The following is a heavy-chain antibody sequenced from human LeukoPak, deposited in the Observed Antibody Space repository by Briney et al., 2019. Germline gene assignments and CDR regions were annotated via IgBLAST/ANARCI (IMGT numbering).Heavy chain of an antibody. Sequence: PGGSLRPSCAASGFSFSTYAMHWVRQAPGKGLEWVAVISYDGSNKYYADSVKGRFTISRDNSKNTLYLQMNSLRAEDTAVYYCARAGGDDYGDYYSYFDYWGQGTLVTVSS. J-gene: IGHJ4*02. D-gene: IGHD4-17*01. CDR1: GFSFSTYA. CDR2: ISYDGSNK. CDR3: ARAGGDDYGDYYSYFDY. V-gene: IGHV3-30*19.